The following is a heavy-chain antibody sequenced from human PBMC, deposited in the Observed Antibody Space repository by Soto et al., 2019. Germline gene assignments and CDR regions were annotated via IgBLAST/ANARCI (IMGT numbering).Heavy chain of an antibody. CDR3: AHRAYFDSGKQFDY. D-gene: IGHD3-10*01. Sequence: QITLKESGPTLMKPTQTLTLTCTFSGFSLSTSGVGVGWIRQPPGKALEWLAIIYWDDEKRYSPSLKTRLTVTKDTSKNQVVLTTTNVDPVDTATYYCAHRAYFDSGKQFDYWGQGTLVSVSS. CDR1: GFSLSTSGVG. CDR2: IYWDDEK. V-gene: IGHV2-5*02. J-gene: IGHJ4*02.